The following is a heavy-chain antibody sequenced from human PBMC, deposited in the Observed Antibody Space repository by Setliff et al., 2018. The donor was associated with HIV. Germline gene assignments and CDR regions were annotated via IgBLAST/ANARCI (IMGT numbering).Heavy chain of an antibody. CDR3: ARDDHYYDMGSILSDWFFDL. J-gene: IGHJ2*01. Sequence: SVKVSCKASGGTFSNYAISWVRQAPGQGLEWMGGIIPIFGSTKYAQKFQDRVTITADESTYTVEMELSSLTSEDTAVYYCARDDHYYDMGSILSDWFFDLWDRGTLVTVSS. V-gene: IGHV1-69*13. CDR1: GGTFSNYA. D-gene: IGHD3-22*01. CDR2: IIPIFGST.